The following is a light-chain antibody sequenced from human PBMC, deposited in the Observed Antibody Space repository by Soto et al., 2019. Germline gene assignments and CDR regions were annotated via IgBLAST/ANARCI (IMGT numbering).Light chain of an antibody. CDR1: QSISIW. V-gene: IGKV1-5*01. J-gene: IGKJ2*01. CDR2: DAS. Sequence: DIQMTQSPSTLSASVGDRVTITCRASQSISIWLAWYQQKPGKAPKLLIYDASSLESGVPSRFSGSGSGTEFTLNVSSLQPDEFASYYCQQYNSDSPYSFGQGTKLEIK. CDR3: QQYNSDSPYS.